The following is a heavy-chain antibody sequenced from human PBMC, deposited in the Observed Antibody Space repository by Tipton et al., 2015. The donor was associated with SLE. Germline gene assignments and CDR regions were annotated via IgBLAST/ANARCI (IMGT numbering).Heavy chain of an antibody. J-gene: IGHJ2*01. D-gene: IGHD6-19*01. Sequence: TLSLTCTVSGGSISSHYWSWIRQPPGKGLEWIGYIYYSGSTYYNPSLKSRVTISVDTSKNQFSLKLSSVTAADTAVYYCARPIAAVAGTYWYFDLWGRGPLVTVSS. CDR3: ARPIAAVAGTYWYFDL. CDR2: IYYSGST. CDR1: GGSISSHY. V-gene: IGHV4-59*11.